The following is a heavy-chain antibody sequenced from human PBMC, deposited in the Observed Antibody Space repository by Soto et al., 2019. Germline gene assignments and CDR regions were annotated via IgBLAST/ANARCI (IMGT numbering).Heavy chain of an antibody. Sequence: PSETLSLTCTVSGGSISSSNYYWGWIRQPPGKGLEWIGHILDSGSTNYNPSLKSRVTISLDTSENQFSLKLSSVTASDTAVYYCVRSRVIGAAGSATWFDPWGQGTLVTVSS. J-gene: IGHJ5*02. V-gene: IGHV4-61*05. D-gene: IGHD6-13*01. CDR1: GGSISSSNYY. CDR2: ILDSGST. CDR3: VRSRVIGAAGSATWFDP.